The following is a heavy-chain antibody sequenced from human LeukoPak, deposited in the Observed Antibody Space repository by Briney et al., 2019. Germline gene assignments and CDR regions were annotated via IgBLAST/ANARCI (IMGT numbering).Heavy chain of an antibody. D-gene: IGHD3-10*01. Sequence: PSETLSLTCTVSGGSISSGSYYWSWIRQPPGKGLEWIGYIFYNGNTNYNPSLKSRLTISVDTSKKHFSLRLTSVTAADTAVYYCARYRGIRGESPDHFDYWGQGILVTVSS. CDR2: IFYNGNT. CDR3: ARYRGIRGESPDHFDY. J-gene: IGHJ4*02. CDR1: GGSISSGSYY. V-gene: IGHV4-61*03.